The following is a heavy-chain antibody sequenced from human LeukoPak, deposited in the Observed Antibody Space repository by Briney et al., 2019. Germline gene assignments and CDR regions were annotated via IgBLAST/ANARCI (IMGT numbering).Heavy chain of an antibody. Sequence: AGGSLRLSCAASGFTFSSYAMHWVRQAPGKGLDWVAVISYDGSNKYYADSVKGRFTISRDNAKNTLYLQVDSLRAEDTAVYYCARARGTGPGAHFDYWGQGTLVIVSS. CDR2: ISYDGSNK. D-gene: IGHD3-10*01. CDR3: ARARGTGPGAHFDY. J-gene: IGHJ4*02. V-gene: IGHV3-30-3*01. CDR1: GFTFSSYA.